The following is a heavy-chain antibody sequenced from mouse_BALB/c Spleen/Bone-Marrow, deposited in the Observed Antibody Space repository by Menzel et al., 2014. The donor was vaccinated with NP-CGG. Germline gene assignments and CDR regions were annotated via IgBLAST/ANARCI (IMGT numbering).Heavy chain of an antibody. Sequence: QVQLKESGPGLVAPSQSLSITCTVSGFSLTDYGVSWIRQPPGKGLEWLGVIWGGGITYYNSAHKSRLSISKDNSKSQVFLKMNSLQSDDTAMYLCDKDGYYQFYWGQGTSVTVSS. V-gene: IGHV2-6-5*01. J-gene: IGHJ4*01. D-gene: IGHD2-3*01. CDR1: GFSLTDYG. CDR3: DKDGYYQFY. CDR2: IWGGGIT.